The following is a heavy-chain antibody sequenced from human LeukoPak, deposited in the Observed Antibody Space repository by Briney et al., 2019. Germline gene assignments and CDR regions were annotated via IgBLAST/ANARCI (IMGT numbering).Heavy chain of an antibody. D-gene: IGHD3-3*01. CDR1: GFTFSNYN. Sequence: GGSLRLSCAASGFTFSNYNMNWVRRAPGKGLEWVSSISSSSSYIYYADSMRGRFTISRDNAKNSLYLQMNSLRAEDTAVYYCARDHYDSWSGSPTHTVDCWGQGTLVTVSS. J-gene: IGHJ4*02. V-gene: IGHV3-21*01. CDR3: ARDHYDSWSGSPTHTVDC. CDR2: ISSSSSYI.